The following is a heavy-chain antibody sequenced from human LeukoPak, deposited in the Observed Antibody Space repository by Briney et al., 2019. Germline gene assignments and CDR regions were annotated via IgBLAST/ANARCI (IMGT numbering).Heavy chain of an antibody. CDR2: INPSGGST. Sequence: APVKVSCKASGYTFTSYAMNWVRQAPGQGLEWMGIINPSGGSTSYAQKFQGRVTMTRDTSTSTVYMELSSLRSEDTAVYYCAREYYYDSSGYPFDYWGQGTLVTVSS. D-gene: IGHD3-22*01. V-gene: IGHV1-46*01. CDR3: AREYYYDSSGYPFDY. CDR1: GYTFTSYA. J-gene: IGHJ4*02.